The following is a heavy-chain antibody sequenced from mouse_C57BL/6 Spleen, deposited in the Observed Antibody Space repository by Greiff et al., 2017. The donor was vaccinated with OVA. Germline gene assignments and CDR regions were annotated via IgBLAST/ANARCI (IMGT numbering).Heavy chain of an antibody. V-gene: IGHV1-55*01. CDR2: IYPVSGST. CDR3: ATPYSNYIAWFAY. D-gene: IGHD2-5*01. CDR1: GYTFTSYW. Sequence: QVQLQQPGAELVKPGASVKMSCKASGYTFTSYWITWVKQRPGQGLEWIGDIYPVSGSTNYNEKFKSKATLTVDTSSSTAYMQLSSLTSEDSAVYYCATPYSNYIAWFAYWGQGTLVTVSA. J-gene: IGHJ3*01.